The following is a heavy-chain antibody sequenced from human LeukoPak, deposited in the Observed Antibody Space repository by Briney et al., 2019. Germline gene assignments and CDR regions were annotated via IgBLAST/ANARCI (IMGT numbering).Heavy chain of an antibody. CDR1: GYTFSDYY. Sequence: ASVKVSCKTSGYTFSDYYIHWIRQAPGQGLEWVGWINPNSGGTNYAQKFQGRVTMTRDTSISTAYMDLSRLRSDDTAVYYCARGSIVGATFDYFDYWGQGTLVTVSS. J-gene: IGHJ4*02. CDR3: ARGSIVGATFDYFDY. CDR2: INPNSGGT. V-gene: IGHV1-2*02. D-gene: IGHD1-26*01.